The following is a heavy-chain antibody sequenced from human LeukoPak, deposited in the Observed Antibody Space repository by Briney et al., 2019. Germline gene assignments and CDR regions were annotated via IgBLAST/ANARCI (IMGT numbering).Heavy chain of an antibody. CDR2: ISYDGSNK. J-gene: IGHJ4*02. Sequence: GGSLRLSCAASGSTFSSYAMHWVRQAPGKGLEWVAVISYDGSNKYYADSVKGRFTISRDNSKNTLYLQMNSLRAEDTAVYYCARDRFNNWNYVGYYFDYWGQGTLVTVSS. CDR1: GSTFSSYA. CDR3: ARDRFNNWNYVGYYFDY. D-gene: IGHD1-7*01. V-gene: IGHV3-30*01.